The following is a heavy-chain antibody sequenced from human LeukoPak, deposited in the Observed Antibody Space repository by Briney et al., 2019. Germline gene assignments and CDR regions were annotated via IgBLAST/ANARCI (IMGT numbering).Heavy chain of an antibody. D-gene: IGHD5-18*01. CDR3: ARQEYSSSAPDY. CDR2: IYPGDSDT. J-gene: IGHJ4*02. Sequence: GESLKISCEASGYSFSTYWIGWVRQMPGKGLEWMGIIYPGDSDTKYSPSFQGQVTISAVKSISTAYLQWSSLEASDTAVYYCARQEYSSSAPDYWGQGTLVTVSS. CDR1: GYSFSTYW. V-gene: IGHV5-51*01.